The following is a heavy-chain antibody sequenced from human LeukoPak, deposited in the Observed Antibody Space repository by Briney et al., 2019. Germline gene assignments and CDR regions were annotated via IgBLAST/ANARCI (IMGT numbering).Heavy chain of an antibody. D-gene: IGHD3-16*02. CDR1: GFTFSSYA. J-gene: IGHJ4*02. Sequence: GGSLRLSCAASGFTFSSYAMHWVRQAPGKGLEWVAVISYDGSNKYYADSVKGRFTISRDNSKSTLYLQMNSLRAEDTAVYYCARDRDTDFDYFDYWGQGTLVTVSS. CDR3: ARDRDTDFDYFDY. CDR2: ISYDGSNK. V-gene: IGHV3-30-3*01.